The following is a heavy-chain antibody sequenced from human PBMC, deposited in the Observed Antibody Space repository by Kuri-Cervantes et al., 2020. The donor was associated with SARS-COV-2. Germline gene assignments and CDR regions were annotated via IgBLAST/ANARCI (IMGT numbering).Heavy chain of an antibody. D-gene: IGHD2-2*01. CDR2: IGTAGDT. Sequence: GGSLRLSCAACGFTFSSYDMHWVRQATGKGLEWVSAIGTAGDTYYPDSVKGRFTISRDNAKNSLYLQMNSLRAEDTAVYYCARYCSSTSCHRRPGVFDYWGQGTLVTVSS. V-gene: IGHV3-13*01. CDR3: ARYCSSTSCHRRPGVFDY. CDR1: GFTFSSYD. J-gene: IGHJ4*02.